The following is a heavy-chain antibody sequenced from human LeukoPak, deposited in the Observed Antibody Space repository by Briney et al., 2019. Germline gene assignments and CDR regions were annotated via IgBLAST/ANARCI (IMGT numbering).Heavy chain of an antibody. CDR2: ISVSGGST. Sequence: GGSLRLSCAASGFTLSTYAMSWVRQTPGKGLEWVSVISVSGGSTYYADSVKGRFTISRDNSKNTLYLQMNSLRAEDTAVYYCATDRWGRANYWGQGTLVTVSS. D-gene: IGHD2-15*01. CDR3: ATDRWGRANY. J-gene: IGHJ4*02. V-gene: IGHV3-23*01. CDR1: GFTLSTYA.